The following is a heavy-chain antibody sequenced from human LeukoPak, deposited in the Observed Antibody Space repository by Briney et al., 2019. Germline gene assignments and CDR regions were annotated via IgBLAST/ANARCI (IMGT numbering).Heavy chain of an antibody. CDR2: IYHSGST. V-gene: IGHV4-4*02. D-gene: IGHD3-9*01. Sequence: SGTLSLTCAVSGGSISSGDWWSWVRDPPGKGLEWIGEIYHSGSTNYNPSLKSRVTISVDNSKNQFSLHMSSVTAADTAVYYCARATYYDTLTGYYKGLDYWGQGTLVTVSS. CDR3: ARATYYDTLTGYYKGLDY. J-gene: IGHJ4*02. CDR1: GGSISSGDW.